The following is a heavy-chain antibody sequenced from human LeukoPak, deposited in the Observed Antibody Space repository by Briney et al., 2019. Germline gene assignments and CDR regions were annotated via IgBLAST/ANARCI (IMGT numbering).Heavy chain of an antibody. D-gene: IGHD6-13*01. V-gene: IGHV4-61*02. CDR2: IYTSGST. CDR1: GGSISSGGYY. Sequence: KPSETLSLTCTVSGGSISSGGYYWSWIRQPAGKGLEWIGRIYTSGSTNYNPSLKSRVTISVDTSKNQFSLKLSSVTAADTAVYYCARVSGYSSSWGQGTLVTVSS. J-gene: IGHJ4*02. CDR3: ARVSGYSSS.